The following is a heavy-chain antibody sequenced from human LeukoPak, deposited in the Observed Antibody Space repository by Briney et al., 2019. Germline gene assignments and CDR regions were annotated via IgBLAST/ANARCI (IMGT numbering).Heavy chain of an antibody. D-gene: IGHD1-26*01. V-gene: IGHV3-7*01. Sequence: GGSLRLSCAASGFIFSSYWMNWVRQAPGKGLEWVANIKYDGSAKQYVDSVKGRFTISRDNAKNLLYLQMNSLRVEDTAVYHCAGESWGPGVGERLASGFDIWGQGTMVTVSS. J-gene: IGHJ3*02. CDR1: GFIFSSYW. CDR3: AGESWGPGVGERLASGFDI. CDR2: IKYDGSAK.